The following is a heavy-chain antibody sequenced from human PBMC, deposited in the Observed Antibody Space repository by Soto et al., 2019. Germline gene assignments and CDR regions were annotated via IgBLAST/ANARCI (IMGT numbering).Heavy chain of an antibody. Sequence: SVKVSCKASGGTFSSYTISWVRQAPGQGLEWMGRIIPILGIANYAQKFQGRVTITADKSTSTAYMELSSLRSEDTAVYYCARKGYCSSTSCPDDAFDIWGQGTTVTVSS. J-gene: IGHJ3*02. CDR3: ARKGYCSSTSCPDDAFDI. V-gene: IGHV1-69*02. D-gene: IGHD2-2*01. CDR2: IIPILGIA. CDR1: GGTFSSYT.